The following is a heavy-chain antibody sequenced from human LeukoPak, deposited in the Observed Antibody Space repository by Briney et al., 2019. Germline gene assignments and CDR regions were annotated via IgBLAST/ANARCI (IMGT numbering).Heavy chain of an antibody. V-gene: IGHV3-7*05. CDR3: ARSGYSSSAFDY. J-gene: IGHJ5*01. CDR1: GFTFTNYW. CDR2: IKQDGGQK. D-gene: IGHD6-6*01. Sequence: PGGSLRLSCAASGFTFTNYWMRWVRQAPGKGLEWVGNIKQDGGQKYYVDSAKGQFTISRDNAKNSVYLHINSLRDEDTAVYFCARSGYSSSAFDYWGQGTLVTVSS.